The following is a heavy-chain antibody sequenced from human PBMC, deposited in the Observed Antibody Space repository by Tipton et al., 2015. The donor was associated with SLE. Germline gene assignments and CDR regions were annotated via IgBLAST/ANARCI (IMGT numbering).Heavy chain of an antibody. Sequence: QVQLVQSGPEVKKPGASVQVSCEASHHTAISWLRHAPGQGLEWMGWISAYNGNTKYSQRLQGRVTMTTDTSTRTAYMELRSLRADDTAVYYCARDLPMTTVIQFDYWGQGTLVTVSS. J-gene: IGHJ4*02. CDR2: ISAYNGNT. CDR1: HHTA. V-gene: IGHV1-18*01. D-gene: IGHD4-11*01. CDR3: ARDLPMTTVIQFDY.